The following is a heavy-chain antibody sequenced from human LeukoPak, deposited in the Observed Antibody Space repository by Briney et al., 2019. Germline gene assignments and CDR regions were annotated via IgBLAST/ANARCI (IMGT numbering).Heavy chain of an antibody. CDR1: GFTFSSYG. CDR3: ARDPYSGAYGDTYYYFMDV. J-gene: IGHJ6*03. V-gene: IGHV3-23*01. Sequence: GGSLRLSCAASGFTFSSYGMSWVRQAPGKGLEWVSAISGSGGSTYYADSVKGRFTISRDNSKNTLYLQMNSLRAEDTAVYYCARDPYSGAYGDTYYYFMDVWGKGTTVTISS. D-gene: IGHD1-26*01. CDR2: ISGSGGST.